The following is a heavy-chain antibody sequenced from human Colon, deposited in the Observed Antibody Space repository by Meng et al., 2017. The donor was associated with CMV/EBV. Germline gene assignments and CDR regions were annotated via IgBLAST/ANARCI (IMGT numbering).Heavy chain of an antibody. CDR1: GFTFSSYE. J-gene: IGHJ3*02. CDR3: ARGSGPLFPGAFDI. CDR2: ISSSGSTI. Sequence: GESLKISCAASGFTFSSYEMNWVRQAPGKGLEWVSYISSSGSTIYYADSVKGRFTISRDNSKNILYLQMNSLRADDTAVYYCARGSGPLFPGAFDIWGQGTMVTVSS. V-gene: IGHV3-48*03. D-gene: IGHD3-10*02.